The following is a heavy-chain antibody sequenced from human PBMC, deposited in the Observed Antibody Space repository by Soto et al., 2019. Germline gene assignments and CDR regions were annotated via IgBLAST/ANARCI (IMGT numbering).Heavy chain of an antibody. CDR2: IYPGDSET. V-gene: IGHV5-51*01. Sequence: GESLKISCKGSGYSFTTYWIGWVRRKPGKGLEWMGIIYPGDSETRYSPTFQGQVTISADKSISTAFLQWSSLRASDTAMYYCARLYYYDSSGYYTSPFDYWGQGTLVTVSS. J-gene: IGHJ4*02. CDR1: GYSFTTYW. CDR3: ARLYYYDSSGYYTSPFDY. D-gene: IGHD3-22*01.